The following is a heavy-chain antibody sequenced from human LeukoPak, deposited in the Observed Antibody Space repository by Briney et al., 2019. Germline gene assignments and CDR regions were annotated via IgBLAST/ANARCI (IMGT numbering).Heavy chain of an antibody. V-gene: IGHV1-2*02. CDR2: INPNSGGT. J-gene: IGHJ3*02. Sequence: ASVTVSCKASGYTFTGYYMHWVRQAPGQGLEWMGWINPNSGGTNYAQKFQGRVTMTRDTSISTAYMELSRLRSDDTAVYYCARAGIVVVPAASDPNDAFDIWGQGTMVTVSS. CDR3: ARAGIVVVPAASDPNDAFDI. CDR1: GYTFTGYY. D-gene: IGHD2-2*01.